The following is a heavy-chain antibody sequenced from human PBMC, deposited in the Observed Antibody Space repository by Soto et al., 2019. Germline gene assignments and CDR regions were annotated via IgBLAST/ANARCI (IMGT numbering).Heavy chain of an antibody. V-gene: IGHV4-31*03. CDR1: GGSITSGVHY. CDR2: IYDSGNMY. CDR3: ARVDHRGYFSVLTDV. Sequence: PSETLSITCTVSGGSITSGVHYWGWVRHYPGNGLEWIGHIYDSGNMYFYNPSLKSRVTISSDTSRNQFSLSLSSLTAADTAVHYCARVDHRGYFSVLTDVWGQGIL. J-gene: IGHJ4*02. D-gene: IGHD3-10*02.